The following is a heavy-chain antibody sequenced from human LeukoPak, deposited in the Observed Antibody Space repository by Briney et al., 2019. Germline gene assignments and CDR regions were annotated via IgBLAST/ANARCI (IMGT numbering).Heavy chain of an antibody. CDR1: GGSFSAYC. CDR3: ARDINCSGGSCYSYYYYYMDV. J-gene: IGHJ6*03. D-gene: IGHD2-15*01. CDR2: INHSGST. V-gene: IGHV4-34*01. Sequence: SETLSLTCAVYGGSFSAYCWSWIRQPPGKGLEWIGEINHSGSTNYNPSLKSRVTISIDASKNQFSLKLSSVTAADTAVYYCARDINCSGGSCYSYYYYYMDVWGKGTTVTVSS.